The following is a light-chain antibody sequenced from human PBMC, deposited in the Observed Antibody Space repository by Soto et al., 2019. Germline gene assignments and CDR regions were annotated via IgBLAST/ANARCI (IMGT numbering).Light chain of an antibody. Sequence: QSVLTQPPSASGSPGQSITVSCTGTSSDVGGYNYVSWFQQHPGKAPKLIIHEVNQRPSGVPDRFSGSKSGNTASLTVSGLQAEDEGTYYCSSYGGYNNVVFGTX. CDR3: SSYGGYNNVV. J-gene: IGLJ1*01. CDR1: SSDVGGYNY. CDR2: EVN. V-gene: IGLV2-8*01.